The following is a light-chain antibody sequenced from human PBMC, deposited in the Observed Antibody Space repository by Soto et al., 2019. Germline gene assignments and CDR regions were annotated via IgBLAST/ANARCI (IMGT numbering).Light chain of an antibody. CDR1: QSVLHSSHNENY. V-gene: IGKV4-1*01. J-gene: IGKJ2*01. CDR3: QQYYSTPYT. Sequence: DIVMTQSPDSLAVSLGERATINCKSSQSVLHSSHNENYLVWYQQKPGQPPKLLIYWASTRESGVPDRFSGSGSGTAFPLTISSLQAEDVAVYYCQQYYSTPYTFGQGTKLEIK. CDR2: WAS.